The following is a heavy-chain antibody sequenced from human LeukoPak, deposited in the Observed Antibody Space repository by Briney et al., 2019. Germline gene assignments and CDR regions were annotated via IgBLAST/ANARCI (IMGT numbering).Heavy chain of an antibody. CDR2: INSDGRIA. D-gene: IGHD7-27*01. CDR1: GFIFSSYW. Sequence: GGSLRLSCAASGFIFSSYWLHWVRQAPGKGLVWVSRINSDGRIASYVDSVKGRFTISRDNAKNTLYLQMNSLRAEDTAVYYCARGGKINWGIDWYFDLWGRGTLVTVSS. J-gene: IGHJ2*01. V-gene: IGHV3-74*01. CDR3: ARGGKINWGIDWYFDL.